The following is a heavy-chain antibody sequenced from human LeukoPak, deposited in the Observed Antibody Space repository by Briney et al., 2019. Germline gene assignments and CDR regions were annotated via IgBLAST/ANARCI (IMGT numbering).Heavy chain of an antibody. V-gene: IGHV3-53*01. J-gene: IGHJ4*02. CDR3: AREAVAVAGFFDY. CDR2: FYGDGST. Sequence: PGGSLRLSCAASGLTFSTYAMSWVRQAPGKGLEWVSVFYGDGSTYYADSVKGRFTISRDHSKNTLYLQINSLRAEDTAVYYCAREAVAVAGFFDYWGQGTLVTVSS. D-gene: IGHD6-19*01. CDR1: GLTFSTYA.